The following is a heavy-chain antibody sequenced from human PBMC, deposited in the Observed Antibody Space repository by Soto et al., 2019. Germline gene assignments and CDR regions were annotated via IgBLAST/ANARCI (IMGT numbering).Heavy chain of an antibody. CDR2: ISPAGTNQ. V-gene: IGHV3-30-3*01. J-gene: IGHJ1*01. Sequence: GGSLRLSCVASGFIFSDYAMHWARQAPGKGLEWVALISPAGTNQYYADSAKGRFTISGDNSKNTLYLQMNSLRPEDTSLYYCARENSRISPRLFQHWGHGTLVTVSS. CDR1: GFIFSDYA. CDR3: ARENSRISPRLFQH. D-gene: IGHD6-6*01.